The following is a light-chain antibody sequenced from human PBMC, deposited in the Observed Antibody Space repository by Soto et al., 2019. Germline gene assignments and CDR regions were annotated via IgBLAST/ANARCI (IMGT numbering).Light chain of an antibody. CDR3: QQYNNWPQT. CDR1: QSVSSN. Sequence: EVVMTQSPATLSVSPGERATLSCRASQSVSSNLAWYQQKPGQAPRLLIYSAFTRATGVPARFSGRGSGTEFTLTISSLQSEDFAVYHCQQYNNWPQTFGQGTKVDNK. CDR2: SAF. V-gene: IGKV3-15*01. J-gene: IGKJ1*01.